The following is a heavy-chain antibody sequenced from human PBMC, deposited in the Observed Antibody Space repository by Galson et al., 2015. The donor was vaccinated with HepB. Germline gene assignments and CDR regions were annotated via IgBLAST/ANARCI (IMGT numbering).Heavy chain of an antibody. Sequence: TLSLTCAVSGGSISSGGYSWSWIRQPPGKGLEWIGYIYHSGSTYYNPSLKSRVTISVDRSKNQFSLKLSSVTAADTAVYYCARSGFGVPPQGYFQHWGQGTLVTVSS. CDR3: ARSGFGVPPQGYFQH. D-gene: IGHD3-10*01. CDR2: IYHSGST. CDR1: GGSISSGGYS. J-gene: IGHJ1*01. V-gene: IGHV4-30-2*01.